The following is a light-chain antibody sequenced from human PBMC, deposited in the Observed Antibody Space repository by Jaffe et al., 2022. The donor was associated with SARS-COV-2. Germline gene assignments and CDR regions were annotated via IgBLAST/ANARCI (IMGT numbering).Light chain of an antibody. CDR2: AAS. CDR1: QSVSRTY. J-gene: IGKJ4*01. V-gene: IGKV3-20*01. Sequence: EIVLTQSPGTLSLSPGESATLSCRASQSVSRTYFAWYQQKPGQAPRLLIYAASSRATGIPDRFSGSGSETDFTLSISRLEPEDFAVYYCQQYGSSSLSFGGGTKVEIK. CDR3: QQYGSSSLS.